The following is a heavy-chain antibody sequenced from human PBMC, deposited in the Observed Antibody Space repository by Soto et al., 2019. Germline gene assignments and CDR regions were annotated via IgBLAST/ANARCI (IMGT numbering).Heavy chain of an antibody. CDR1: GYTFTSYG. CDR2: ISAYNGNT. CDR3: ARVPRYSGYDLVYYYYGMDV. J-gene: IGHJ6*02. D-gene: IGHD5-12*01. V-gene: IGHV1-18*01. Sequence: QVQLVQSGAEVKKPGASVKVSCKASGYTFTSYGISWVRQAPGQGLEWMGWISAYNGNTNYAQKLQGRVTMTTDTSTSTAYMELRSLRSDDTAVYYCARVPRYSGYDLVYYYYGMDVWGQGTTVTVSS.